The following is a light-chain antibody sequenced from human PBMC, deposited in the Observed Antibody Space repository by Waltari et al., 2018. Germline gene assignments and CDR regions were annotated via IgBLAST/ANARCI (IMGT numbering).Light chain of an antibody. CDR1: NLEDKF. J-gene: IGLJ2*01. V-gene: IGLV3-1*01. Sequence: YELTQPPSVSVSPGQTASITCSGDNLEDKFVCWYQQKAGHSPVLVIHQDSRRPSGIPERFSVSSSGNTATLTVSGTQAMDEADYYCQAWDSSTDVVFGGGTRLTVL. CDR3: QAWDSSTDVV. CDR2: QDS.